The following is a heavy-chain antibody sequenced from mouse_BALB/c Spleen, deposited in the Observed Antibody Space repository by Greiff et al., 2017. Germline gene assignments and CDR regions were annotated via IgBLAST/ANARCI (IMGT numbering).Heavy chain of an antibody. D-gene: IGHD1-1*01. CDR1: GFTFSSYW. Sequence: EVQLVESGGGLVQPGGSMKLSCVASGFTFSSYWMSWVRQSPEKGLEWVAEIRLKSDNYATHYAESVKGKFTISRDDSKSRLYLQMNSLRAEDTGIYYCTRDGSSYFDYWGQGTTLTVSS. CDR2: IRLKSDNYAT. CDR3: TRDGSSYFDY. V-gene: IGHV6-6*02. J-gene: IGHJ2*01.